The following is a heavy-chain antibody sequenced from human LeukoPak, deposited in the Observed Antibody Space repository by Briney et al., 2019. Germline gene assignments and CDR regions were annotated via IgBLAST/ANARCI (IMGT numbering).Heavy chain of an antibody. Sequence: ASVKVSCKASGGTFSSYAISWVRQAPGQGLEWMGGIIPIFGTANYAQKFQGRVTITADESTSTAYMELSSLRSEDTAVYYCARDLVVRKQGDWFDRWGQGTLVTVSS. CDR2: IIPIFGTA. CDR3: ARDLVVRKQGDWFDR. V-gene: IGHV1-69*13. D-gene: IGHD2-2*01. CDR1: GGTFSSYA. J-gene: IGHJ5*02.